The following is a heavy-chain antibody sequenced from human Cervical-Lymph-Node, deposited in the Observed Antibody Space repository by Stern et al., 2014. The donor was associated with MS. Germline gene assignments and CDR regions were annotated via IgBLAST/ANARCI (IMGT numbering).Heavy chain of an antibody. Sequence: QVQLVQSGAEVKEPGASVKVSCKASGYTFTNYGVNWVRQAPGQGLEWMGWISAHNDDTKYAQKFQGRVTMTTDASTSTAYMELRSLRADDTAVYYCAREGYSSSPSMATALTYSDYWGQGTLVIVSS. V-gene: IGHV1-18*01. CDR2: ISAHNDDT. CDR3: AREGYSSSPSMATALTYSDY. J-gene: IGHJ4*02. D-gene: IGHD5-12*01. CDR1: GYTFTNYG.